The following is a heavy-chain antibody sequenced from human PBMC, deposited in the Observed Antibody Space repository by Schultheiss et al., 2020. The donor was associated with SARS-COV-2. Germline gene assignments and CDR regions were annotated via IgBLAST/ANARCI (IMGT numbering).Heavy chain of an antibody. D-gene: IGHD2-15*01. CDR1: GGSFSGYY. CDR3: ARRRTEYCSGGSCYSFGYDY. Sequence: SETLSLTCAVYGGSFSGYYWSWIRQPPGKGLEWIGEINHSGTTKYNPSLKSRVTISVDTSKNQFSLKLSSVTAADTAVYYCARRRTEYCSGGSCYSFGYDYWGQGTLVTVSS. V-gene: IGHV4-34*01. CDR2: INHSGTT. J-gene: IGHJ4*02.